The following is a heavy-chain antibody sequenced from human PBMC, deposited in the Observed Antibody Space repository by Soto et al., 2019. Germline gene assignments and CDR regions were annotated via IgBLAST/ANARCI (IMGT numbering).Heavy chain of an antibody. J-gene: IGHJ4*02. Sequence: EVQLLESGGGLVQRGGSLRLSCAASGFPFSSYVMSWVRQAPGKGLEWVSGISGGGSNTFYADSVKGRFTISRDNSKNTLLLQMNSLGAEDTAVYYCAKDSNKYSSSLRGRYFDYWGQGMGVTVS. V-gene: IGHV3-23*01. CDR3: AKDSNKYSSSLRGRYFDY. D-gene: IGHD4-4*01. CDR1: GFPFSSYV. CDR2: ISGGGSNT.